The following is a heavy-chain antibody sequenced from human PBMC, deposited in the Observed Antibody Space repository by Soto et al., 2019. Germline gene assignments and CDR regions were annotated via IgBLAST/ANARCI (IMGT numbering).Heavy chain of an antibody. D-gene: IGHD6-19*01. CDR2: ISGSSTYT. CDR3: AKHMAGPADWFDS. CDR1: GFTFSNYK. V-gene: IGHV3-21*04. Sequence: GSLRLSCVGSGFTFSNYKMNWVRQAPGQGLEWVSSISGSSTYTYYAQSVKGRFTISRDTSTTTLFLQMTSLTVEDTAVYFCAKHMAGPADWFDSWGQGLMVTVSS. J-gene: IGHJ5*01.